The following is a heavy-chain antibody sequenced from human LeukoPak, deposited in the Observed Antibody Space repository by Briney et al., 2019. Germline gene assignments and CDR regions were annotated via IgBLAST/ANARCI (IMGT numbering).Heavy chain of an antibody. J-gene: IGHJ4*02. D-gene: IGHD3-10*01. V-gene: IGHV3-30*18. CDR2: ISYDGSNK. Sequence: PGGSLRLSCAASGFTFSSYGMHWVRQAPGKGLEWVAVISYDGSNKYYADSVKGRFTISRDNSKNTLYLQMNSLRAEDTAVYYCAKGGGDYYGFDFWGQGTGVTVSS. CDR3: AKGGGDYYGFDF. CDR1: GFTFSSYG.